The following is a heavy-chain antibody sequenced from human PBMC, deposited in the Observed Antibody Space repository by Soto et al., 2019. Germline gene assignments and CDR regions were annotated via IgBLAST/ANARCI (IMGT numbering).Heavy chain of an antibody. V-gene: IGHV3-73*01. CDR1: GFTFSASA. J-gene: IGHJ4*02. Sequence: GGSLRLSSAASGFTFSASAMHWVRQAAGKGLEWGGLIRSNGRTAYAASMQGRFTISRDDSKTTAYLQLNSLKTDDTAVYYSARLDCSGGSCYPYYFEHWGQGALVTVSS. D-gene: IGHD2-15*01. CDR2: IRSNGRT. CDR3: ARLDCSGGSCYPYYFEH.